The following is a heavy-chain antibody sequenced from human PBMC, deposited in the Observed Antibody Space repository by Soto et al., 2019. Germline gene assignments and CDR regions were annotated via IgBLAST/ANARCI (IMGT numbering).Heavy chain of an antibody. Sequence: PGGSLRLSCAASGFTFSSYAMSWVRQAPGKGLEWVSAISGSGGSTYYADSVKGRFTISRDNSKNTLYLQMNSLRAEDTAVYYCAKDREYGDYGSSPYFDLWGRGTLVTVSS. J-gene: IGHJ2*01. CDR2: ISGSGGST. CDR3: AKDREYGDYGSSPYFDL. V-gene: IGHV3-23*01. CDR1: GFTFSSYA. D-gene: IGHD4-17*01.